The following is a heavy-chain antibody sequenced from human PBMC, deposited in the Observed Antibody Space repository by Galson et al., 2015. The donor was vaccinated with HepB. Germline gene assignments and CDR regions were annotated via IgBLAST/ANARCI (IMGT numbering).Heavy chain of an antibody. CDR2: ISSSSSGR. J-gene: IGHJ4*02. D-gene: IGHD3-9*01. CDR1: GFTFSIYS. V-gene: IGHV3-48*02. Sequence: SLRLSCAASGFTFSIYSMNWVRQAPGKGLEWVSYISSSSSGRYYADSVKGRFPISRDNAKNSLYLQMDSLGDEDTAVYYCARETGFYPDYWGQGTLVTVSS. CDR3: ARETGFYPDY.